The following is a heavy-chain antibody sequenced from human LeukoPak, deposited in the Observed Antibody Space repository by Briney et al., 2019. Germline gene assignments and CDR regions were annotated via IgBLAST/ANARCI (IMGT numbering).Heavy chain of an antibody. V-gene: IGHV3-9*01. CDR2: ISWNSGSI. Sequence: GASLRLSCAASGFTFDDYAMHWVRQAPGKGLEWVSGISWNSGSIGYADSVKGRFTISRDNAKNSLYLQMNSLRAEDTALYYCAKDQYQLLGFAHWGQGTLVTVSS. J-gene: IGHJ4*02. D-gene: IGHD2-2*01. CDR3: AKDQYQLLGFAH. CDR1: GFTFDDYA.